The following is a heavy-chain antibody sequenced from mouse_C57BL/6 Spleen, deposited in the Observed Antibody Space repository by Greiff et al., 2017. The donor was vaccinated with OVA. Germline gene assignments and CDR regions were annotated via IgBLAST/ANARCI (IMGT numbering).Heavy chain of an antibody. Sequence: QVQLQQSGAELVKPGASVKMSCKASGYTFTSYWITWVKQRPGQGLEWIGDIYPGSGSTNYNEKFKSKATLTVDTSSSTAYMQLSSLTSEDSAVYYCAREMDYYGRSYAMDYWGQGTSVTVSS. CDR1: GYTFTSYW. V-gene: IGHV1-55*01. CDR2: IYPGSGST. D-gene: IGHD1-1*01. CDR3: AREMDYYGRSYAMDY. J-gene: IGHJ4*01.